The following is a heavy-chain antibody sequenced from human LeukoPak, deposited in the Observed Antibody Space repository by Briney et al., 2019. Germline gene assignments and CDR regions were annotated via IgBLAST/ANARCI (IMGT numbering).Heavy chain of an antibody. Sequence: ASVKVSCKASGYTFTSYYMHWVRQAPGQGLEWMGRINPNSGGTSYAQKFQGRVTMTRDTSISTAYMELSRLRSDDTAVYYCARVTIFGVVIIDYWGQGTLVTVSS. V-gene: IGHV1-2*06. CDR2: INPNSGGT. D-gene: IGHD3-3*01. J-gene: IGHJ4*02. CDR1: GYTFTSYY. CDR3: ARVTIFGVVIIDY.